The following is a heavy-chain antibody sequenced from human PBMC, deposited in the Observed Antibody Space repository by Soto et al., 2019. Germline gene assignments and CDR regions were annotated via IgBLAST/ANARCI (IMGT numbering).Heavy chain of an antibody. CDR2: ITGGGST. CDR3: ARGATGDC. CDR1: GFTVSSNY. J-gene: IGHJ4*02. D-gene: IGHD3-10*01. V-gene: IGHV3-53*04. Sequence: GGSLRLSCAASGFTVSSNYMSWVRQAPGKGLEWVSIITGGGSTYYADSIKGRFTISRHNSKNTLYLQMDSLRSEDTAVYYCARGATGDCWGQGTLVTVSS.